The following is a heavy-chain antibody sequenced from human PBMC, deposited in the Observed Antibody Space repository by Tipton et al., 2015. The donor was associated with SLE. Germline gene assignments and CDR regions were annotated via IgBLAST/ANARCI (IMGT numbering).Heavy chain of an antibody. CDR3: ARGVLRPFDY. J-gene: IGHJ4*02. CDR2: IYYSGST. Sequence: GLVKPSETLSLTCSVSGASISSNYWSWIRQPPGKGLEWIGYIYYSGSTNYSPSLESRVTISVDTSKNQFSLKLSSVTAADTAVYYRARGVLRPFDYWGQGTLVTVSP. D-gene: IGHD1-1*01. V-gene: IGHV4-59*12. CDR1: GASISSNY.